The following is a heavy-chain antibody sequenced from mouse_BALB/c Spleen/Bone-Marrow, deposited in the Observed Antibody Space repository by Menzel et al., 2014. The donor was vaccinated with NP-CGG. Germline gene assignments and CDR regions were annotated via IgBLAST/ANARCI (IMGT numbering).Heavy chain of an antibody. J-gene: IGHJ2*01. Sequence: VQLQQSGAELARPGASVKLSCKASGYTFTSYWMQWVKQRPGQGLEWIGAIYPGDGDTTYTQKFKGKATLTADKSSSTAYMHLSSLASEDSAVYYCARGAPFDYWGQGTTLTVSS. CDR1: GYTFTSYW. V-gene: IGHV1-87*01. CDR2: IYPGDGDT. CDR3: ARGAPFDY.